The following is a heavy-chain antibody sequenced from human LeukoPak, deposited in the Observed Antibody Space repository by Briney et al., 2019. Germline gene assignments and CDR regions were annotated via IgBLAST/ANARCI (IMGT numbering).Heavy chain of an antibody. Sequence: PGGSLRLSCAASGFTFDDYAMHWVRQAPGKGLEWVSLISGDGGSPYYADSVKGRLTISRDNSKNSLYLQMNSLRTEDTALYYCAKDNHRSSTSCYADYYYYGMDVWGQGTTVTVSS. CDR1: GFTFDDYA. J-gene: IGHJ6*02. V-gene: IGHV3-43*02. D-gene: IGHD2-2*01. CDR2: ISGDGGSP. CDR3: AKDNHRSSTSCYADYYYYGMDV.